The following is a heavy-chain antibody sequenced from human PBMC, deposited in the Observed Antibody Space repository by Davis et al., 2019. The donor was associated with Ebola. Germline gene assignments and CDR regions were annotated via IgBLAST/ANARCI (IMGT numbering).Heavy chain of an antibody. V-gene: IGHV1-18*01. J-gene: IGHJ5*02. CDR3: ARAGVRGSGTPNVFDP. CDR2: ISAYNGNT. D-gene: IGHD3-10*01. Sequence: ASVTVSCQASGYTLTSSGISWVRQAPGQGLEWMGWISAYNGNTHYPQKLQGRVTMTTDTSTSTAYMELRSLRSDDTAVYYCARAGVRGSGTPNVFDPWGQGTLVTVSS. CDR1: GYTLTSSG.